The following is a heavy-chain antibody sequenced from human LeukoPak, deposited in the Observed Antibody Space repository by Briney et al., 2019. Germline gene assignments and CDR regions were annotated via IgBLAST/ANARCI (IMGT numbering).Heavy chain of an antibody. CDR1: GFTFSSYW. J-gene: IGHJ3*02. V-gene: IGHV3-74*01. CDR3: AMSYCSSTSCYWAAGDAFDI. Sequence: GGSLRLSCAASGFTFSSYWMHWVRQAPGKGLVWVSRINSDGSSTSYADSVKSRFTISRDNAKNTLYLQMNSLRAEDTAVYYCAMSYCSSTSCYWAAGDAFDIWGQGTMVTVSS. D-gene: IGHD2-2*01. CDR2: INSDGSST.